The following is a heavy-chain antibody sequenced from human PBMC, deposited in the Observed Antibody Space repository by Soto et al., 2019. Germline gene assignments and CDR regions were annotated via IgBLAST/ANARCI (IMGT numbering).Heavy chain of an antibody. CDR1: GYTFTSYA. J-gene: IGHJ4*02. V-gene: IGHV1-2*02. CDR3: ARSAREQYPKDY. Sequence: ASVKVSCKASGYTFTSYAMHWVRQAPGQGLEWMGWINPNSGGTNYAQKFQGRVTMTRDTSVSTAYMELSRLRSDDTAVYYCARSAREQYPKDYWGQGALVTVSS. D-gene: IGHD2-2*02. CDR2: INPNSGGT.